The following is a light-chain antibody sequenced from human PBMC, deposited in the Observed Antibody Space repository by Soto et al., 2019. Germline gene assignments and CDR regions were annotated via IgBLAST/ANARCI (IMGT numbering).Light chain of an antibody. CDR1: SSDVGGYNY. Sequence: QSVLTQPPSASGSPGQSVTISCTGTSSDVGGYNYVSWYQQYPGRAPKLMINEVTKRPSGVPDRFSGSKSGNTASLTVSGLQAEYEADYYCSSYAASDNFYFVFGGGTKVTVL. CDR3: SSYAASDNFYFV. CDR2: EVT. J-gene: IGLJ3*02. V-gene: IGLV2-8*01.